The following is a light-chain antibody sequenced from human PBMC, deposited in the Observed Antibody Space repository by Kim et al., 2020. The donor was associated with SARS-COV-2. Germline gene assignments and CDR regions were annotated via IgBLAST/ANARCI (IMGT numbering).Light chain of an antibody. Sequence: DIQIAQSPSSLSASVRDRVTITCRASQSISSYLNWYQQKPGKAPKLLIYGASSLQSGIPSRFSGSGSGTEFTLTISSRQPEDFATYYCQQCYRTPPTVGQGKRLEIK. J-gene: IGKJ5*01. CDR1: QSISSY. V-gene: IGKV1-39*01. CDR2: GAS. CDR3: QQCYRTPPT.